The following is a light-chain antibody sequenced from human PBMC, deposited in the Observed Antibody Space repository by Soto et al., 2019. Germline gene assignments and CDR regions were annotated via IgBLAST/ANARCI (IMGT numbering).Light chain of an antibody. CDR2: DVS. CDR3: CSYAGDLAL. CDR1: SSDVGGYDF. V-gene: IGLV2-11*01. J-gene: IGLJ2*01. Sequence: QSLLTQPRSVSGSPGQSVTISCTGTSSDVGGYDFVSWYQQHPGKAPKLMISDVSKRSSGVPDRFSGSKSGNTASLTISGLQAEDEADYYCCSYAGDLALFGGGTKVTVL.